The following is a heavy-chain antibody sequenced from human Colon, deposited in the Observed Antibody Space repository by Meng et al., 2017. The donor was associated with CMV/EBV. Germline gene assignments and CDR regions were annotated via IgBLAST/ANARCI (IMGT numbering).Heavy chain of an antibody. CDR2: ISYDGSNK. V-gene: IGHV3-30*04. D-gene: IGHD3-9*01. J-gene: IGHJ4*02. CDR1: FTFSSYS. Sequence: FTFSSYSMNWVRQAPGKGLEWVAVISYDGSNKYYADSVKGRFTISRDNSKNTLYLQMNSLRAEDTAVYYCARSHLSSLLRYFDFFDYWGQGTLVTVSS. CDR3: ARSHLSSLLRYFDFFDY.